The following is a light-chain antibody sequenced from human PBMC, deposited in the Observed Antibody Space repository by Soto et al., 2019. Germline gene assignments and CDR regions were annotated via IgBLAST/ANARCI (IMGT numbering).Light chain of an antibody. J-gene: IGKJ4*01. Sequence: EIVLPQTPATLSLSPGERATLSCRASQSVSSYLAWYQQKPGQAPRLLIYDASNRATGIPARFSGSGSGTDFTLTISSLEPEDFAVYYCQQRSNWPLTFGGGTKVDIK. CDR3: QQRSNWPLT. CDR2: DAS. V-gene: IGKV3-11*01. CDR1: QSVSSY.